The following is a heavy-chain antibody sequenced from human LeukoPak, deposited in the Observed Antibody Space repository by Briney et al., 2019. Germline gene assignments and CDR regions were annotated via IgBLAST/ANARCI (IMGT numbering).Heavy chain of an antibody. J-gene: IGHJ3*02. CDR3: AKSTLNYYDSSGHDAFDI. D-gene: IGHD3-22*01. CDR2: IWYDGSNK. Sequence: QPGGSLRLSCAASGFTFSSHGMHWVRQAPGKGLEWVAVIWYDGSNKYYADSVKGRFTISRDNSKNTLYLQMNSLRAEDTAVYYCAKSTLNYYDSSGHDAFDIWGQGTMVTVSS. CDR1: GFTFSSHG. V-gene: IGHV3-33*06.